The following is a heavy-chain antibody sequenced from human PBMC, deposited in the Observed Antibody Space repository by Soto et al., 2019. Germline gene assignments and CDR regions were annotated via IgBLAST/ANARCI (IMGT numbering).Heavy chain of an antibody. CDR1: GFTFSSYG. V-gene: IGHV3-48*01. Sequence: EVQLVESGGGLVQPGGSLRLSCAASGFTFSSYGMNWVRQAPGKGLEWVSYISTRSSTIYYADSVKGRFTISRDNAKNSRDLQLNSVEGEETVLYYCARGDYYGSGSDFGYWGQGTLVTVSS. D-gene: IGHD3-10*01. J-gene: IGHJ4*02. CDR3: ARGDYYGSGSDFGY. CDR2: ISTRSSTI.